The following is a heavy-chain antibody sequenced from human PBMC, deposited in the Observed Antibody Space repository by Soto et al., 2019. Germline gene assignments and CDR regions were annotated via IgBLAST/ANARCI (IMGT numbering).Heavy chain of an antibody. J-gene: IGHJ4*02. D-gene: IGHD2-2*01. V-gene: IGHV3-21*01. Sequence: GGSLRLSCAASEFTFSSYSMNWVRQDPGKGLEWVSSISSSSSYIYYADSVKGRFTISRDNAKNSLYLQMNSLRAEDTAVYYCARDTYCSSTSCYANFDYWGQGTLVTVSS. CDR2: ISSSSSYI. CDR1: EFTFSSYS. CDR3: ARDTYCSSTSCYANFDY.